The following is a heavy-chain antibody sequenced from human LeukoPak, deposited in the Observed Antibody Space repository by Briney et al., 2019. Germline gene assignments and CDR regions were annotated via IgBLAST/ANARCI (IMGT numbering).Heavy chain of an antibody. J-gene: IGHJ3*02. V-gene: IGHV4-59*08. CDR3: ARPGVGSGRYGAFDI. Sequence: SETLSLTCTVSGGSISSYYWSWIRQPPGKGLEWIGYIFYSGSTNYNPSLESRVTMSVDTSKNQSSLKLRSVTAADTAVYYCARPGVGSGRYGAFDIWGQGTLVIVSS. CDR2: IFYSGST. CDR1: GGSISSYY. D-gene: IGHD5-18*01.